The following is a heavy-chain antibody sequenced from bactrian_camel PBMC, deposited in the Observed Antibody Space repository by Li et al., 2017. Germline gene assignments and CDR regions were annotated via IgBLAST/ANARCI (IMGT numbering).Heavy chain of an antibody. Sequence: VQLVESGGGLVQPGGSLRLSCAASGFTFRSYAMFWVRQAPGKGLEWVSAINSGGGSTYYADSVKGRFTVSRDNAENTLYLHLNSLKTEDTAMYYCAKGTDGMDYWGKGTQVTVS. V-gene: IGHV3S31*01. CDR2: INSGGGST. J-gene: IGHJ7*01. D-gene: IGHD7*01. CDR1: GFTFRSYA.